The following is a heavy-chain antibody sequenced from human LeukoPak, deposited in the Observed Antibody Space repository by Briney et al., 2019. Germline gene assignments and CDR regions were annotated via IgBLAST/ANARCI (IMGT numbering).Heavy chain of an antibody. CDR3: ARVRLSPSGYFNWSDP. V-gene: IGHV1-18*01. J-gene: IGHJ5*02. CDR1: GYTFTSYG. CDR2: ISAYNGNT. Sequence: GASVKVSCKASGYTFTSYGISWVRQAPGQGLEWMGWISAYNGNTNYAQKLQGRVTMTTDTSTSTAYMELRSLRSDDTAVYYCARVRLSPSGYFNWSDPWGQGTPVTVSS. D-gene: IGHD5-12*01.